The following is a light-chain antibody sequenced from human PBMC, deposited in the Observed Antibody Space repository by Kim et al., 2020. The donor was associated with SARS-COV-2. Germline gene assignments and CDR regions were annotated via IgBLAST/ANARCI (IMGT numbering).Light chain of an antibody. J-gene: IGLJ1*01. V-gene: IGLV1-47*01. Sequence: GQRVTLSWSGSSSNIGSNYVYWYQQLPGTAPKLLIYRKNQRPSGVPDRFSGSKSGTSASLAISGLRSEDEADYYCAAWDDSLSGEVFGTGTKVTVL. CDR3: AAWDDSLSGEV. CDR2: RKN. CDR1: SSNIGSNY.